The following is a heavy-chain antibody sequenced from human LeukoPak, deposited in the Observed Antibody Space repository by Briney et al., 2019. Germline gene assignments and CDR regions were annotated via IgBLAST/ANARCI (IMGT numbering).Heavy chain of an antibody. Sequence: NPSETLSLTCTVSGGSISSYYWSWIRQPPGKGLEWIGYYSGSTNYNPSLKSRVTISVDTSKNQFSLKLSSVTAADTAVYYCARVPDHYYYYMDVWGKGTTVTISS. V-gene: IGHV4-59*01. CDR3: ARVPDHYYYYMDV. CDR1: GGSISSYY. CDR2: YSGST. J-gene: IGHJ6*03.